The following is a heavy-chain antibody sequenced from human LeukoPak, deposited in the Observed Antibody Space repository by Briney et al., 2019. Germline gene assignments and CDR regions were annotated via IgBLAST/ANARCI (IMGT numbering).Heavy chain of an antibody. CDR2: IYHSGST. D-gene: IGHD2-2*01. Sequence: SETLSLTCAVSGGSISSSNWWSWVRQPPGKGLEWIGEIYHSGSTYYNPSLKSRVTISVDRSKNQFSLKLSSVTAADTAVYYCARGFVVVPAATPFFDYWGQGTLVTVSS. CDR1: GGSISSSNW. J-gene: IGHJ4*02. CDR3: ARGFVVVPAATPFFDY. V-gene: IGHV4-4*02.